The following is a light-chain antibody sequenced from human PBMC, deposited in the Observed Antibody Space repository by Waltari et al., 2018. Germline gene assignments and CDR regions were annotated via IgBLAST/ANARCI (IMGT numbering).Light chain of an antibody. J-gene: IGKJ3*01. CDR2: DAS. CDR1: ESVSRN. V-gene: IGKV3-11*01. CDR3: HQRSSWPLT. Sequence: EIVLTQSPATLSLSPGERATLSCRASESVSRNLAWYQQKPGQAPRLLIYDASTRATDIPARFSASGSGTDFTLTISSLEPEDFAVYYCHQRSSWPLTFGPGTKWISN.